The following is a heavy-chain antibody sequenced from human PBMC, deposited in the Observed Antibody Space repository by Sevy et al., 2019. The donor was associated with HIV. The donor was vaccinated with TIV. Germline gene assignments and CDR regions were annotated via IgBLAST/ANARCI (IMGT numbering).Heavy chain of an antibody. D-gene: IGHD6-6*01. V-gene: IGHV4-34*01. CDR1: GGSFSGYY. CDR3: ARLYSSSSGFRYYYYGMDV. CDR2: INHSGST. J-gene: IGHJ6*02. Sequence: SETLSLTCAVYGGSFSGYYWSWIRQPPGKGLEWIGEINHSGSTNYNPSLKSRVTISVDTSKNQFSLKLSYVTAADTAVYYCARLYSSSSGFRYYYYGMDVWGQGTTVTVSS.